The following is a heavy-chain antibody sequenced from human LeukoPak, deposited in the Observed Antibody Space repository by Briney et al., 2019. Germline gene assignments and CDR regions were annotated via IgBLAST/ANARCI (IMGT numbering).Heavy chain of an antibody. V-gene: IGHV1-69*13. CDR3: ARPVPQYDFWSGYSEYYYYGMDV. CDR1: GGTFSSYA. D-gene: IGHD3-3*01. CDR2: INPIFGTA. J-gene: IGHJ6*02. Sequence: GASVKVSCKASGGTFSSYAISWVRQAPGQGLEWMGGINPIFGTANYAQKFQGRVTITADESTSTAYMELSSLRSEDTAVYYCARPVPQYDFWSGYSEYYYYGMDVWGQGTTVTVSS.